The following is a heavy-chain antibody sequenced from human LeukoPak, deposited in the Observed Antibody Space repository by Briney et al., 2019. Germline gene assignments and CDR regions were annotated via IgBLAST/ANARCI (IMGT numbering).Heavy chain of an antibody. CDR3: AGRGQRYFRD. CDR1: GDSVSSDY. CDR2: VYDSGTT. V-gene: IGHV4-59*08. Sequence: PSETLSLTCTVSGDSVSSDYWSWIRQPPGKRLEWIGYVYDSGTTAYNPFLKSRLTISLDTSKNQFSLNLTSVTAADTAVYYCAGRGQRYFRDWGQGILVTVSS. J-gene: IGHJ1*01.